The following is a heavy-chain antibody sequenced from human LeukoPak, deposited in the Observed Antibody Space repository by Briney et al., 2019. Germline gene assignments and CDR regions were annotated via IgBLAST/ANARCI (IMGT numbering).Heavy chain of an antibody. J-gene: IGHJ6*03. V-gene: IGHV1-46*01. D-gene: IGHD2-15*01. CDR2: INPSGGST. Sequence: EASVKVSCKASGYTFTSYYMHWVRQAPGQGLEWMGIINPSGGSTSYAQKFQGRVTMTRDTSTSTVYMELSSLRSEDTAVYYCARDPSGYDYGGYCSGGSCYPYYMDVWGKGTTVTVSS. CDR1: GYTFTSYY. CDR3: ARDPSGYDYGGYCSGGSCYPYYMDV.